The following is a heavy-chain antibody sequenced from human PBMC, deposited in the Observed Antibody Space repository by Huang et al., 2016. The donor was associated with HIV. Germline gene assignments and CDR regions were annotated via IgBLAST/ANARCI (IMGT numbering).Heavy chain of an antibody. V-gene: IGHV1-18*04. D-gene: IGHD3-16*01. J-gene: IGHJ4*02. CDR3: ARTKGEFDF. CDR1: GYKFHIYE. Sequence: QIHLVQSGLEVKQPGASVTVSCKASGYKFHIYEITWVRQTTGQGLEWMGWIGGDNVRTRFAQKFQDRLTMTTDVSTSTAYCELRSLRLDDTAVYYCARTKGEFDFWGQGALVTVSS. CDR2: IGGDNVRT.